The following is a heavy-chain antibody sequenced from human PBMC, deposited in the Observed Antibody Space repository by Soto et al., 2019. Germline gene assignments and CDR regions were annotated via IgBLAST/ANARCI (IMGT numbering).Heavy chain of an antibody. CDR3: ASSPHGWLYFDY. CDR1: GGSISGYY. Sequence: SETLSLTCSVSGGSISGYYWSWIRQPAGKGLEWIGRVYTSGNANYNPSLKSRVTMSVDTSKNQFSLKLSSVTAADTAVYYCASSPHGWLYFDYWGRGTLVTVSS. CDR2: VYTSGNA. D-gene: IGHD3-22*01. V-gene: IGHV4-4*07. J-gene: IGHJ4*02.